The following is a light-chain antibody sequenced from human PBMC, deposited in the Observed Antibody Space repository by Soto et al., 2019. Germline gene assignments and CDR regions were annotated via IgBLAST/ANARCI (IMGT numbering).Light chain of an antibody. CDR2: GAS. Sequence: FTPYAVTVLWPPLLRSLLFCGASQSVTSNYLAWYQQKPGQAPRLLIFGASIRVKGIPDRFIGSGSGTDFTLTISRLEPEDFAIYYCQQRQYGPPITCGQGTRLE. J-gene: IGKJ5*01. CDR1: QSVTSNY. CDR3: QQRQYGPPIT. V-gene: IGKV3D-20*02.